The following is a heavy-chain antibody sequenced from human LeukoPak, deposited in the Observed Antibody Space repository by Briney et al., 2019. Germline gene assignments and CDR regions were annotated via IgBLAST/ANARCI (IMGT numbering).Heavy chain of an antibody. Sequence: ASVKVSCKASGYTFTSYGISWVRQAPGQGLEWMGWISAYNGNTNYAQKLQGRVTMTRDTSISTAYMELSRLRSDDTAVYYCARGDSSGYYTYNDYWGQGTLVTVSS. CDR2: ISAYNGNT. D-gene: IGHD3-22*01. CDR1: GYTFTSYG. V-gene: IGHV1-18*01. J-gene: IGHJ4*02. CDR3: ARGDSSGYYTYNDY.